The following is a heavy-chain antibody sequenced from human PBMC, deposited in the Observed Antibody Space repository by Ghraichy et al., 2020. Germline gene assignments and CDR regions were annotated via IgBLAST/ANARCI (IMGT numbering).Heavy chain of an antibody. D-gene: IGHD3-16*01. Sequence: SGPTLVKPTQTLTLTCTFSGFSLSTSGVGVGWIRQPPGKALEWLSLIYWNDDKRYSPSLKSRLTITKDTSKNQVVLTMTNMDPVDTATYYCALAGRFHAFDFWGQGTMVTVSS. CDR1: GFSLSTSGVG. V-gene: IGHV2-5*01. J-gene: IGHJ3*01. CDR3: ALAGRFHAFDF. CDR2: IYWNDDK.